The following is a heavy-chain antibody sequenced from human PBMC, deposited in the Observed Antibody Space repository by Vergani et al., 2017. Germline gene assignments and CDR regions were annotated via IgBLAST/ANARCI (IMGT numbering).Heavy chain of an antibody. V-gene: IGHV5-51*01. J-gene: IGHJ4*02. CDR3: TGHVPCGDGACLHFDH. CDR2: ITPFDSKI. CDR1: ESSFTSNQ. D-gene: IGHD2-21*01. Sequence: EVMLVQSGAEVKKPGESLKISCKYSESSFTSNQIAWVRQMSGKGLQWMGNITPFDSKIAYSPSFQGQVIMSIDKSITTAHLQWRSLEASDTAIYYCTGHVPCGDGACLHFDHWGQGTQVTVSS.